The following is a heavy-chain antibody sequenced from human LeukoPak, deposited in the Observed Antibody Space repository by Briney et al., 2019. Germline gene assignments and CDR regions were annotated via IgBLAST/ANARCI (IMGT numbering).Heavy chain of an antibody. V-gene: IGHV4-39*07. CDR2: IYYSGST. D-gene: IGHD6-13*01. CDR1: GGSISSSSYY. J-gene: IGHJ4*02. Sequence: PSETLSLTCTVSGGSISSSSYYWGWIRQPPGKGLEWIGSIYYSGSTYYNPSLKSRVTISVDTSKNQFSLSLSSVTAADTAVYYCATDSEYSSSWPFDYWGQGTLVTVSS. CDR3: ATDSEYSSSWPFDY.